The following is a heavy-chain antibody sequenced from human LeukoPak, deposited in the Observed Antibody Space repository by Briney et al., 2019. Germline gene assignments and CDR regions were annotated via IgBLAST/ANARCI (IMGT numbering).Heavy chain of an antibody. CDR2: ICSSGSTI. CDR3: ARDPVGYSSSSKWFDP. J-gene: IGHJ5*02. V-gene: IGHV3-11*04. D-gene: IGHD6-6*01. Sequence: GGSLRLSCAASGFTFSDYYMSWIRQAPGKGLGWVSYICSSGSTIYYADSVKGRFTISRDNAKNSLYLQMNSLRAEDTAVYYCARDPVGYSSSSKWFDPWGQGTLVTVSS. CDR1: GFTFSDYY.